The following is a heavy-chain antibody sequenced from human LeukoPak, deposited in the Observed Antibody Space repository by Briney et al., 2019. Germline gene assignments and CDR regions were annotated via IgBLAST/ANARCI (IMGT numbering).Heavy chain of an antibody. V-gene: IGHV3-7*03. J-gene: IGHJ4*02. CDR1: GFTFYSYS. CDR3: ASRHFEN. Sequence: GGSLRLSCAASGFTFYSYSMSWVRQAPGKGLEWVANIKQDGSENYFVDSVKGRFTLSRDNAKSSLYLQMNSLRAEDTAVYYCASRHFENWGQGTLVTVSS. CDR2: IKQDGSEN.